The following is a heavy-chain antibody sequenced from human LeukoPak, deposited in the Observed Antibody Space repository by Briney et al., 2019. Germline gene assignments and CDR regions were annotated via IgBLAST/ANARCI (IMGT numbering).Heavy chain of an antibody. D-gene: IGHD6-6*01. CDR2: IIPIFGTA. J-gene: IGHJ4*02. CDR1: GGTFSSYA. V-gene: IGHV1-69*06. CDR3: ARARQPVPPIGFDY. Sequence: SVKVSCKASGGTFSSYAISWVRQAPGQGLEWMGGIIPIFGTANYAQKFQGRVTITADKSTSTAYMELSSLRSEDTAVYYCARARQPVPPIGFDYWGQGTLVTVSS.